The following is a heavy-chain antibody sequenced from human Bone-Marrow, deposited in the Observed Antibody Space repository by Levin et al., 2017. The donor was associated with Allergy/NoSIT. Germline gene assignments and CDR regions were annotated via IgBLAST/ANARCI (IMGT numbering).Heavy chain of an antibody. V-gene: IGHV1-69*13. CDR2: IMPIIGTA. Sequence: GASVKVSCKASGGTFSTYPISWVRQAPGQGLEWMGGIMPIIGTANYAQKFQGRVTINADESTTTAYMELNSLRAEDTAVYYCARQLGSFWSGYNYFDYWGQGTLVTVSS. CDR1: GGTFSTYP. D-gene: IGHD3-3*01. CDR3: ARQLGSFWSGYNYFDY. J-gene: IGHJ4*02.